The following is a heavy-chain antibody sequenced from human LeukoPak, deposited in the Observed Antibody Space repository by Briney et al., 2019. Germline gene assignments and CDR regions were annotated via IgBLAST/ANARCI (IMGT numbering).Heavy chain of an antibody. J-gene: IGHJ4*02. CDR1: GFNFNNFA. CDR2: MTGPADTT. Sequence: GSLRLSCAASGFNFNNFAMSWVRQAPGQGPEWLSAMTGPADTTYYAESVKGRFTISRDYSKSMVYLQMNSLRVEDTAIYDCTKGAEIDHWGQGTLVTVSS. V-gene: IGHV3-23*01. CDR3: TKGAEIDH.